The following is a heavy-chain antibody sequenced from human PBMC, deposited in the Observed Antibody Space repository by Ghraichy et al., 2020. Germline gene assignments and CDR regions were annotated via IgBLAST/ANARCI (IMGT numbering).Heavy chain of an antibody. CDR2: IYHSGST. CDR3: ARDIVVVPAAIHYYGMDV. V-gene: IGHV4-4*02. CDR1: GGSISSSNW. J-gene: IGHJ6*02. Sequence: SETLSLTCAVSGGSISSSNWWSWVRQPPGKGLEWIGEIYHSGSTNYNPSLKSRVTISVDKSKNQFSLKLSSVTAADTAVYYCARDIVVVPAAIHYYGMDVWGQGTTVTVSS. D-gene: IGHD2-2*02.